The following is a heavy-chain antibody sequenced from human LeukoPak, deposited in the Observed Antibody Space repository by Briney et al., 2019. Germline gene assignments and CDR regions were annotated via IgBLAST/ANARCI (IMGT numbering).Heavy chain of an antibody. D-gene: IGHD6-13*01. CDR2: INSDGSSR. CDR1: GFTFDDYG. J-gene: IGHJ4*02. CDR3: TRGSPGYSSSWLDF. Sequence: GGSLRLSSAASGFTFDDYGMSWVRQAPGKGLEWVSRINSDGSSRSYADYVKGRFTISRDDAKNTLYLQMSSLSVDDTAIYYCTRGSPGYSSSWLDFWGQGILVTVSS. V-gene: IGHV3-20*04.